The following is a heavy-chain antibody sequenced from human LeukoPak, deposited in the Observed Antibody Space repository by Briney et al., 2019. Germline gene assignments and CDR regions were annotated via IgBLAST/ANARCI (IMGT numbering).Heavy chain of an antibody. CDR3: ARDRRYYYDSSGYYHPFDY. Sequence: ASVKVSCKASGYTFTSYGISWVRQAPGQGLEWMGWISAYNGRTNYAQKLQGRVTMTTDTSTSTGYMELRSLRSDDTAVYYCARDRRYYYDSSGYYHPFDYWGQGTLVTVSS. CDR1: GYTFTSYG. D-gene: IGHD3-22*01. CDR2: ISAYNGRT. J-gene: IGHJ4*02. V-gene: IGHV1-18*01.